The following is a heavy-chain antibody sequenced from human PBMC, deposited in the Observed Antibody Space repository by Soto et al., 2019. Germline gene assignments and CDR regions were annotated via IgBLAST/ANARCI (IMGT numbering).Heavy chain of an antibody. CDR2: IYYSGST. CDR1: GGSISSGGYY. D-gene: IGHD3-9*01. V-gene: IGHV4-31*03. J-gene: IGHJ3*02. Sequence: QVQLQESGPGLVKPSQTLSLTCTVSGGSISSGGYYWSWIRQHPGKGLEWIGYIYYSGSTSYNPSLKSRVTISVDTSKNQCSLKLSSVTAADTAVYYCARVSYDILTGRSVWGAFDIWGQGTMVTVSS. CDR3: ARVSYDILTGRSVWGAFDI.